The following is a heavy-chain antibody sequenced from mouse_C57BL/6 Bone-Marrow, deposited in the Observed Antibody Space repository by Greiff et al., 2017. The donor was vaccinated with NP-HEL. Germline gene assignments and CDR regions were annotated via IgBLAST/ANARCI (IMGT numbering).Heavy chain of an antibody. CDR1: GFTFSDAW. CDR3: TRRDYYVSWFAY. J-gene: IGHJ3*01. CDR2: IRNKANNHAT. Sequence: EVQGVESGGGLVQPGGSMKLSCAASGFTFSDAWMDWVRQSPEKGLEWVAEIRNKANNHATYYAESVKGRFTISRDDSKSSVYLQMNSLRAEDTGIYYCTRRDYYVSWFAYWGQGTLVTVSA. V-gene: IGHV6-6*01. D-gene: IGHD1-1*01.